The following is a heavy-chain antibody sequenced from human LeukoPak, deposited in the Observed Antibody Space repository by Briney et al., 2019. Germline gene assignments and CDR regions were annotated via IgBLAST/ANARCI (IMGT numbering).Heavy chain of an antibody. CDR1: GYTLTSYF. J-gene: IGHJ3*02. Sequence: ASVKVSCKASGYTLTSYFIHWVRQAPGQGLEWMGIINPSGGSASYAQKFQGRVTMTRDTSTSTVYMELSSLRSEDTAVYYCARDQDWNYAFDIWGQGTMVTVSS. V-gene: IGHV1-46*01. D-gene: IGHD1-7*01. CDR3: ARDQDWNYAFDI. CDR2: INPSGGSA.